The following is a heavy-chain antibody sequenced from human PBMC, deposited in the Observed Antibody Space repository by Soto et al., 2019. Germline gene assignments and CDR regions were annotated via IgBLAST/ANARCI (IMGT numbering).Heavy chain of an antibody. CDR1: GFTFSSYA. CDR3: AKDLREGATHDAFDI. D-gene: IGHD1-26*01. J-gene: IGHJ3*02. CDR2: ISGSGGST. Sequence: EVQLLESGGGLVQPGGSRRLSCAASGFTFSSYAMSWVRQAPGKGLEWVSTISGSGGSTYYADSVKGRFTISRDNSKNPLDLQMKHLRAEEKAVYYCAKDLREGATHDAFDIWGQGTMVTVSS. V-gene: IGHV3-23*01.